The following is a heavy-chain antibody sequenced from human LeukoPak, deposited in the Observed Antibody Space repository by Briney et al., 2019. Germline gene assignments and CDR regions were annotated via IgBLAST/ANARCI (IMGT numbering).Heavy chain of an antibody. D-gene: IGHD5-24*01. CDR3: ARGGLEPVDY. CDR1: GLTFSSHW. V-gene: IGHV3-74*01. CDR2: INTDGRTT. Sequence: GGSLRLSCAASGLTFSSHWMHWVRQAPGMGLVWVSRINTDGRTTSYADSVKGRFTISRDNAKNILYLEVNSLRTDDTAVYYCARGGLEPVDYWGQGTLVTVSS. J-gene: IGHJ4*02.